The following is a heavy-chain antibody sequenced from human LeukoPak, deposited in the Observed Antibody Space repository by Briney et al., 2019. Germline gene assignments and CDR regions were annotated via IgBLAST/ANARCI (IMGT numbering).Heavy chain of an antibody. Sequence: SETLSLTCAVYGGSFSGYYWSWIRQPPGKGLEWIGEINHSGSTNYNPSLKSRVTISVDTSKNQFSLKLSSVTAADTAVYYCARRYDFWSGYYPSYYYYGMDVWGQGTTATVSS. CDR1: GGSFSGYY. D-gene: IGHD3-3*01. CDR3: ARRYDFWSGYYPSYYYYGMDV. V-gene: IGHV4-34*01. J-gene: IGHJ6*02. CDR2: INHSGST.